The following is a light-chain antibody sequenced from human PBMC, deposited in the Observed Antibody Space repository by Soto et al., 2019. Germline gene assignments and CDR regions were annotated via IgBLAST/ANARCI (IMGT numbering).Light chain of an antibody. J-gene: IGKJ1*01. V-gene: IGKV3-20*01. CDR1: QSVSSN. Sequence: IVMTQSPGTLSLSPGERATLSCRASQSVSSNLAWYQQKPGQAPRLLMYGASTRATAIPARFSGRGSGTDFTLTISGLEPEDFAVYYCQQYGDSPRTFGQGTKVDIK. CDR3: QQYGDSPRT. CDR2: GAS.